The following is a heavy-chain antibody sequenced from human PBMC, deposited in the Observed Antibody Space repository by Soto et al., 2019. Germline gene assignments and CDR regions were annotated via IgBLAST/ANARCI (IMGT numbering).Heavy chain of an antibody. J-gene: IGHJ6*02. V-gene: IGHV3-30-3*01. CDR1: GFTFSSYA. D-gene: IGHD3-10*01. CDR3: ASLWFGEDLPYYYYGMDV. Sequence: GGSLRLSCAASGFTFSSYAMHWVRQAPGKGLEWVAVISYDGSNKYYADSVKGRFTISRDNSKNTLYLQMNSLRAEDTAVYYCASLWFGEDLPYYYYGMDVWGQGTTVTVSS. CDR2: ISYDGSNK.